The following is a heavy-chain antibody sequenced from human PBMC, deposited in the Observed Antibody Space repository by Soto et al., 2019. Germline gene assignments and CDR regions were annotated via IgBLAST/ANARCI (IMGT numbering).Heavy chain of an antibody. CDR2: IWYDGTNK. CDR1: GFTFSSNG. Sequence: GGSLRLSCAASGFTFSSNGMHWVRQAPGKGLEWVAVIWYDGTNKYYADSVKGRFTISRDNSKNTLYLQMNSLRAEDTALHYCTRTTQYYYGMDVWGQGTTVTVSS. CDR3: TRTTQYYYGMDV. D-gene: IGHD1-1*01. J-gene: IGHJ6*02. V-gene: IGHV3-33*01.